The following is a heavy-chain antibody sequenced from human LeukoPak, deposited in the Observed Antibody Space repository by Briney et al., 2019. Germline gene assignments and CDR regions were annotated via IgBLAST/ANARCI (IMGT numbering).Heavy chain of an antibody. Sequence: PSETLSLTCTVSGGSISSSSYYWSWIRQPPGKGLEWIGSIYYSGSTYCNPSLKSRVTISVDTSKNQFSLKLSSVTAADTAVYYCARLGHSYGDLDYWGQGTLVTVSS. CDR1: GGSISSSSYY. D-gene: IGHD4-17*01. CDR2: IYYSGST. CDR3: ARLGHSYGDLDY. V-gene: IGHV4-39*01. J-gene: IGHJ4*02.